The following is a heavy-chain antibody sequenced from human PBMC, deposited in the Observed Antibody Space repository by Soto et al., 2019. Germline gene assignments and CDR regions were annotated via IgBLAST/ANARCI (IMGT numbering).Heavy chain of an antibody. CDR2: ISAQNGNT. D-gene: IGHD1-1*01. CDR3: ARGRYGDY. CDR1: GYAFTTYG. V-gene: IGHV1-18*01. J-gene: IGHJ4*02. Sequence: QVHLVQSGAEVKKPGASVKVSCQASGYAFTTYGITWVRQAPGQGLQWMGWISAQNGNTNYAQKLQGRVTVTRATSASTASMELRGLRSDDTAVYYFARGRYGDYWGQGALVTVSS.